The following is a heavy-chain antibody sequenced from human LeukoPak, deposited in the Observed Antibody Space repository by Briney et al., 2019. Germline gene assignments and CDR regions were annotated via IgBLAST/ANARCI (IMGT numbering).Heavy chain of an antibody. CDR1: GGFISSYY. CDR2: ISHCRSAGGTI. J-gene: IGHJ4*02. CDR3: TRSVAWNERFDS. D-gene: IGHD1-1*01. V-gene: IGHV4-4*07. Sequence: PSDTLSLTCTVSGGFISSYYWSWIRQPAGKGLEWIGRISHCRSAGGTIRNNPTLKSRFTMSVEPSKNVFTLKLTSVTAADTALYYCTRSVAWNERFDSWGKGTLVTVSS.